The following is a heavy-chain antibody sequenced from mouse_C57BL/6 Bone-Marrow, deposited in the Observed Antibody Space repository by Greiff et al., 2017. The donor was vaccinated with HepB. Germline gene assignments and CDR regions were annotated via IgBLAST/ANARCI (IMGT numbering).Heavy chain of an antibody. D-gene: IGHD4-1*01. CDR2: FYPGSGSI. J-gene: IGHJ2*01. CDR3: ARHEKRELGRGGYFDY. Sequence: QVQLQQSGAELVKPGASVKLSCKASGYTFTEYTIHWVKQRSGQGLEWIGWFYPGSGSIKYNEKFKDKATLTADKSSSTVYMELSRLTSEDSAVYFWARHEKRELGRGGYFDYWGQGTTLTVSS. V-gene: IGHV1-62-2*01. CDR1: GYTFTEYT.